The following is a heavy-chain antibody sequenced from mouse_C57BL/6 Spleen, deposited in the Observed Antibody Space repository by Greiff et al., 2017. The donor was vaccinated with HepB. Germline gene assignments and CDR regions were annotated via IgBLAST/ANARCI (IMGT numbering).Heavy chain of an antibody. J-gene: IGHJ3*01. CDR2: INPNNGGT. D-gene: IGHD3-3*01. V-gene: IGHV1-26*01. Sequence: EVKLQQSGPELVKPGASVKISCKASGYTFTDYYMNWVKQSHGKSLEWIGDINPNNGGTSYNQKFKGKATLTVDKSSSTAYMELRILTSEDSAVYYCARPSQGLVSWFAYWGQGTLVTVSA. CDR1: GYTFTDYY. CDR3: ARPSQGLVSWFAY.